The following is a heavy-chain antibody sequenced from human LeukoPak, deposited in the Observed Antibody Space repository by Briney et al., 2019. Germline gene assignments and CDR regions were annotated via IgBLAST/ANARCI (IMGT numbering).Heavy chain of an antibody. CDR2: IYYSGST. CDR3: ARGSITMVRGAPGWFDP. Sequence: PSETLSLTCTVSGYSISSGYFWGWIRQPPGKGLEWIGSIYYSGSTYYNPSLKSRVTISVDTSKNQFSLKLSSVTAADTAVYYCARGSITMVRGAPGWFDPWGQGTLVTVSS. J-gene: IGHJ5*02. V-gene: IGHV4-38-2*02. D-gene: IGHD3-10*01. CDR1: GYSISSGYF.